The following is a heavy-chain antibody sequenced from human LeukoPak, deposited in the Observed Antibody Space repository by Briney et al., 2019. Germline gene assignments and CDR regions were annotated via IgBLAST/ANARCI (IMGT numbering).Heavy chain of an antibody. D-gene: IGHD3-10*01. J-gene: IGHJ6*03. CDR3: ARGGGYGSGSYYSLSRYYYMDV. V-gene: IGHV1-69*05. Sequence: ASVKVSCKASGGTFSSYAISWVRQAPGQGLEWMGGIIPIFGTANYAQKFQGRVTITTDESTSTAHMELSSLRSEDTAVYYCARGGGYGSGSYYSLSRYYYMDVWGKGTTVTVSS. CDR1: GGTFSSYA. CDR2: IIPIFGTA.